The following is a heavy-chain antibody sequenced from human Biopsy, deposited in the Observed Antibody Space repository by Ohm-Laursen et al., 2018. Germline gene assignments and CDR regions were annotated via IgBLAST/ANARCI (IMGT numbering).Heavy chain of an antibody. J-gene: IGHJ6*02. CDR2: IHHSGST. Sequence: TLSLTCTVSGVSITAYYWSWIRQPPGKGLECIGNIHHSGSTNYNPSLKSRLTISVDTSKNQFSLKQSSVTAADTAVYYCERMDCSGGSCHYYSYGMDVWGQGTTVTVSS. V-gene: IGHV4-4*09. CDR1: GVSITAYY. CDR3: ERMDCSGGSCHYYSYGMDV. D-gene: IGHD2-15*01.